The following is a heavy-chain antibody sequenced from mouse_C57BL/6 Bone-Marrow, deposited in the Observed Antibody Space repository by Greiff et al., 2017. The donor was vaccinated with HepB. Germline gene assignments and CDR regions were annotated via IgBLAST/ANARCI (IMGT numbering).Heavy chain of an antibody. CDR3: ARYPFYYYGSRAYFDY. V-gene: IGHV3-8*01. CDR1: GYSITSDY. J-gene: IGHJ2*01. Sequence: DVKLQESGPGLAKPSQTLSLTCSVTGYSITSDYWNWIRKFPGNKLEYMGYISYSGSTYYNPSLKSRISITRDTSKNQYYLQLNSVTTEDTATYYCARYPFYYYGSRAYFDYWGQGTTLTVSS. D-gene: IGHD1-1*01. CDR2: ISYSGST.